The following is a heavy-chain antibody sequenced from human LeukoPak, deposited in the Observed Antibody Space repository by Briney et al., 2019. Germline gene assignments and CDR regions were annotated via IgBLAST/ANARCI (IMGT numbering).Heavy chain of an antibody. Sequence: GGSLRLSCAASGFTFSDYWMHWVRQVPGKGLVWVSRINSDGSGTSYAGSVKGRFTISRDNAKNTLCLQMNSLRAEDTAVYYCTRAPYSSSLVDYWGQGTLVTVSS. V-gene: IGHV3-74*01. CDR3: TRAPYSSSLVDY. CDR2: INSDGSGT. D-gene: IGHD6-13*01. J-gene: IGHJ4*02. CDR1: GFTFSDYW.